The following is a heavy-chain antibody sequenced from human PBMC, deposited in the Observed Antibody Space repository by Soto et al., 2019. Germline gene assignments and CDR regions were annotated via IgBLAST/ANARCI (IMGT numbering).Heavy chain of an antibody. CDR3: AIDLAYSSSEGLDY. CDR2: TSAYNGNT. J-gene: IGHJ4*02. CDR1: GYTFTSYG. D-gene: IGHD6-13*01. V-gene: IGHV1-18*01. Sequence: QVQLVQSGAEVKKPGASVKVSCKASGYTFTSYGISWVRQAPGQGHEWMGWTSAYNGNTNYAQKLQGRVTMTTDTPTSTAYMELRCLRSDDTAVYYCAIDLAYSSSEGLDYCGQGTLVIVSA.